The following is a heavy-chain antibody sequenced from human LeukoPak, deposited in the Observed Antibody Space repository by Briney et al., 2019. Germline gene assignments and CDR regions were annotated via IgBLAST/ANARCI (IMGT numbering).Heavy chain of an antibody. D-gene: IGHD6-13*01. V-gene: IGHV3-11*01. CDR2: ISSSGSTI. CDR1: GFTFSDYY. J-gene: IGHJ4*02. CDR3: ARGSSSWYSYFDY. Sequence: PGGSLRLSCASSGFTFSDYYMSWIRQAPGKGLEWVSYISSSGSTIYYADSVKGRFTISRDNAKNSLYLQMNSLSAEDTAVYYCARGSSSWYSYFDYWGQGTLVTVSS.